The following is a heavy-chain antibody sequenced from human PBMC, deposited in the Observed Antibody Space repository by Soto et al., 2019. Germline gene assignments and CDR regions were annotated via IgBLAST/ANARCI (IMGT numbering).Heavy chain of an antibody. CDR2: IIPVSGAA. J-gene: IGHJ4*02. V-gene: IGHV1-69*13. CDR1: GGTFGSYA. Sequence: GASVKVSCKASGGTFGSYAFSWVRQAPGQGLEWMGGIIPVSGAAHYARKFQGRVTITADESTSTAYMELSSLSSQDTAVYYCATALGCRSTSCTLDYWGQGTRVTVSS. CDR3: ATALGCRSTSCTLDY. D-gene: IGHD2-2*01.